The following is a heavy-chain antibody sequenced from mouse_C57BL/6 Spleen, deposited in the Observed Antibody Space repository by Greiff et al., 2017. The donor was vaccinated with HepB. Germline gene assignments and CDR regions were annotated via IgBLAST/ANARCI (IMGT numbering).Heavy chain of an antibody. CDR3: ARDYGNYVWYFDV. CDR1: GYTFTDHT. V-gene: IGHV1-78*01. J-gene: IGHJ1*03. CDR2: IYPRDGST. Sequence: VQVVESDAELVKPGASVKISCKVSGYTFTDHTIHWMKQRPEQGLEWIGYIYPRDGSTKYNEKFKGKATLTADKSSSTAYMQLNSLTSEDSAVYFCARDYGNYVWYFDVWGTGTTVTVSS. D-gene: IGHD2-1*01.